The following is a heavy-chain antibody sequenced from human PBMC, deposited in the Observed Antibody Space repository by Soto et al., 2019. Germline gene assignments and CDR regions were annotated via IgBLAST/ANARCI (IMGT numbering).Heavy chain of an antibody. D-gene: IGHD3-16*02. J-gene: IGHJ4*02. CDR3: AKGGGYDYIWGSYRYYFDY. Sequence: EVQLLESGGGLVQPGGSLRLSCAASGFTFSSYAMSWVRQAPGKGLEWVSAISGSGGSTYYADSVKGRFTISRDNSKNTVYLQMNSLRAEDTAVYYCAKGGGYDYIWGSYRYYFDYWGQGTLVTVSS. CDR1: GFTFSSYA. CDR2: ISGSGGST. V-gene: IGHV3-23*01.